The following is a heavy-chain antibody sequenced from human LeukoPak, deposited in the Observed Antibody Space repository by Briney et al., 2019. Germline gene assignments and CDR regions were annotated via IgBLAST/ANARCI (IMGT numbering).Heavy chain of an antibody. CDR3: ARGDKFSGDY. CDR1: GFIFSDYW. CDR2: IKPDGSKE. Sequence: PGGSLRLSCTGSGFIFSDYWLTWVRQAPGKGLEWVGNIKPDGSKETYVESVEGRFTIFRDNAKNSLYLQMNSLRAEDTAVYYCARGDKFSGDYWGQGTLVTVSS. V-gene: IGHV3-7*04. J-gene: IGHJ4*02. D-gene: IGHD2-15*01.